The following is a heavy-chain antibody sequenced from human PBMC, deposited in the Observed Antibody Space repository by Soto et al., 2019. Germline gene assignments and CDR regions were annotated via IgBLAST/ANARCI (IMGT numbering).Heavy chain of an antibody. V-gene: IGHV4-59*01. CDR1: GGSISSYY. CDR2: IYYSGST. CDR3: ARGPRRAARTYFDY. D-gene: IGHD6-6*01. Sequence: SETLSLTCTVSGGSISSYYWSWIRQPPGKGLEWIGYIYYSGSTNYNPSLKSRVTISVDTSKNQFSLKLSSVTAADTAVYYCARGPRRAARTYFDYWGQGTLVTVSS. J-gene: IGHJ4*02.